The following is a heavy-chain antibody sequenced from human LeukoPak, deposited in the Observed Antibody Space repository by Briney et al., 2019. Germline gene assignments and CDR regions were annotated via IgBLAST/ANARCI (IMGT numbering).Heavy chain of an antibody. D-gene: IGHD4-17*01. CDR3: AKDRYGDYSFDS. J-gene: IGHJ4*02. CDR2: INGSGSSI. Sequence: GGSLRLSCAASGFTFSTCGMNWVRKARGKGLEWVSFINGSGSSIYHADSVKGRFTISRDNSNNTLYLQMNSLRAEDTAVYYCAKDRYGDYSFDSWGQGALVTVSS. V-gene: IGHV3-23*01. CDR1: GFTFSTCG.